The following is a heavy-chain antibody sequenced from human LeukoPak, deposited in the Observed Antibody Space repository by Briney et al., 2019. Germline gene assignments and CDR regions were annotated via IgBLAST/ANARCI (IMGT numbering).Heavy chain of an antibody. V-gene: IGHV4-39*01. CDR1: GGSISSSSYY. Sequence: SETLSLTCTVSGGSISSSSYYWGWIRQPPGKGLEWIGSVYYSGSTYYNPSLKSRVTISGDTSKKQFSLELRSVTAADTAVYYCARQGGSGWYLGPFDYWGQGTLVTVSS. J-gene: IGHJ4*02. CDR2: VYYSGST. CDR3: ARQGGSGWYLGPFDY. D-gene: IGHD6-19*01.